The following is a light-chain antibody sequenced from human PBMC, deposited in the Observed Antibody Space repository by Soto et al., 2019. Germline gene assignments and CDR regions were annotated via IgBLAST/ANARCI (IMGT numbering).Light chain of an antibody. CDR3: QRSWT. CDR2: AAY. Sequence: DIQMTQSPSSLSASVGDRVTITCRASQNISDSLNWYQHKPGQAPKLLIYAAYSLQSGVPSRFSGSGSVTDFTLTISSLQPEDFASYFCQRSWTFGQGTKL. V-gene: IGKV1-39*01. J-gene: IGKJ2*01. CDR1: QNISDS.